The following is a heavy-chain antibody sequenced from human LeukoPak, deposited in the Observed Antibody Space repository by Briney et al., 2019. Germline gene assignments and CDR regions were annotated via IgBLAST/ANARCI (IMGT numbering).Heavy chain of an antibody. CDR1: GYTFTSYA. Sequence: GASVKVSCKASGYTFTSYAISWVRQAPGQGLEWMGGIIPIFGTANYAQKFQGRVTITADESTSTAYMELSSLRSEDTAVYYCARDTKAYYYDSSGYSFDYWGQGTLVTVSS. D-gene: IGHD3-22*01. V-gene: IGHV1-69*13. CDR3: ARDTKAYYYDSSGYSFDY. CDR2: IIPIFGTA. J-gene: IGHJ4*02.